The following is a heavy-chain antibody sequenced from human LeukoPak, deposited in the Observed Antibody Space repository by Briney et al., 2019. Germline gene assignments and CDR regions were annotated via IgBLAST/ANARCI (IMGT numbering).Heavy chain of an antibody. J-gene: IGHJ4*02. CDR3: ARTGTSSNVVATILFDY. Sequence: GGSLRLSCAASGFTFSSYAMHWVRQAPGKGLEWVAVISYDGSNKYYADSVKGRFTISRDNSKNTLYLQMNSLRAEDAAVYYCARTGTSSNVVATILFDYWGQGTLVTVSS. V-gene: IGHV3-30*01. CDR1: GFTFSSYA. D-gene: IGHD5-12*01. CDR2: ISYDGSNK.